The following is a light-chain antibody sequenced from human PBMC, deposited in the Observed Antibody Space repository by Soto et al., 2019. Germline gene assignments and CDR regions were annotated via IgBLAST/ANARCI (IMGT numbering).Light chain of an antibody. CDR2: DAS. Sequence: EIVLTQSPATLSLSPGERATLSCRASQSVSSYLAWYQQKPGQAPSLLIYDASNRATGIPSRFSGSGSGTDFTRTISSLEPEDVSVYDCQQRSNWPTFGQGTKLEIK. V-gene: IGKV3-11*01. CDR3: QQRSNWPT. J-gene: IGKJ2*01. CDR1: QSVSSY.